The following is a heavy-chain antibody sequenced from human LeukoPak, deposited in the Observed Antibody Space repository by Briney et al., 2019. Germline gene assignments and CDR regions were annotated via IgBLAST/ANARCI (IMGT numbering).Heavy chain of an antibody. CDR3: AKKGGYCSTTTCYSPYDY. D-gene: IGHD2-2*02. CDR2: ISGSGYNI. CDR1: GFTFSTYA. J-gene: IGHJ4*02. Sequence: GGSLRLSCAGSGFTFSTYALSWVRQAPGKELEWVSSISGSGYNIYYADSVKGRFTISRDDSKNTLFLQMNSLRSEDTAVYFCAKKGGYCSTTTCYSPYDYWGQGTLVTVSS. V-gene: IGHV3-23*01.